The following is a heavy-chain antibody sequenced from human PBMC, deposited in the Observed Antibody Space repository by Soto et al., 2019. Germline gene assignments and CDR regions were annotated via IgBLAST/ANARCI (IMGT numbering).Heavy chain of an antibody. J-gene: IGHJ4*02. CDR3: ARPDGATYNFRY. V-gene: IGHV3-23*01. CDR2: ISTSGGST. Sequence: DVQLLESGGSLVQPGGSLRLSCAASGLTFNAFSLSWVGQAPGKGLEWVSAISTSGGSTYYTDSVKGRFTISRDNSQNTLYLQMNSLRAEDTAVYYCARPDGATYNFRYWGQGTLVTVSS. CDR1: GLTFNAFS. D-gene: IGHD1-1*01.